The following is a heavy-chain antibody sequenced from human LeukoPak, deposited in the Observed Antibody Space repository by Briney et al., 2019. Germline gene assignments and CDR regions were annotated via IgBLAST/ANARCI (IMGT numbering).Heavy chain of an antibody. CDR2: IYYSGST. Sequence: SETLSLTCTVSGGSISSYYWSWIRQPPGKGLEWIGYIYYSGSTNYNPSLKSRVTISVDTSKNQFSLKLSSVTAADTAVYYCARSIRDGYNFPFDYWGQGTLVTVSS. J-gene: IGHJ4*02. D-gene: IGHD5-24*01. CDR3: ARSIRDGYNFPFDY. V-gene: IGHV4-59*08. CDR1: GGSISSYY.